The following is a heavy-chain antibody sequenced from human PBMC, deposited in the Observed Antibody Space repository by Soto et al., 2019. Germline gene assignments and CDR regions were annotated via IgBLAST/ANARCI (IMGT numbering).Heavy chain of an antibody. Sequence: QVQLVESGGGVVQPGRSLRLSCAASGFTFSSYGMHWVRQAPGKGLEWVAVISYDGSSKYYADSVKGRFTISRDNSKNTLYLQMHSPGAEDTAVYYWARAGVRGIYCSRTSCDHSDYYYYTDVWGKGTTVTVSS. D-gene: IGHD2-2*01. J-gene: IGHJ6*03. CDR1: GFTFSSYG. V-gene: IGHV3-30*03. CDR3: ARAGVRGIYCSRTSCDHSDYYYYTDV. CDR2: ISYDGSSK.